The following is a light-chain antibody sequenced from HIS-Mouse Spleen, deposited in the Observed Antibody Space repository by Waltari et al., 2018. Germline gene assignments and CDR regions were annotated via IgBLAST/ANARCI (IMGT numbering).Light chain of an antibody. V-gene: IGKV1-5*03. CDR1: QGISSW. CDR3: QQYNSYSRT. CDR2: KAS. J-gene: IGKJ1*01. Sequence: DIQITQSPSTLSASVGDRVTITCRASQGISSWLAWYQQKPGKAPKLLIYKASSLESGVPSRFCGSGSGTGFTLTIRSLQPDDFATYYCQQYNSYSRTFGQGTKVEIK.